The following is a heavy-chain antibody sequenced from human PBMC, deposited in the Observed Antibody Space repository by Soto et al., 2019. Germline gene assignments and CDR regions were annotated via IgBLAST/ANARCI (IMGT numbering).Heavy chain of an antibody. D-gene: IGHD6-13*01. CDR3: ARGSYTSTWY. V-gene: IGHV6-1*01. CDR2: TYYRSKWYI. Sequence: SQTLSLTCAISGDSLSSNTAAWSWIRQSPSKSLEWLGRTYYRSKWYIDYATSLKSRMTINPDTSKNQFSLQLLSVTPEYTAVYYCARGSYTSTWYWGQGTMVTVSS. CDR1: GDSLSSNTAA. J-gene: IGHJ4*02.